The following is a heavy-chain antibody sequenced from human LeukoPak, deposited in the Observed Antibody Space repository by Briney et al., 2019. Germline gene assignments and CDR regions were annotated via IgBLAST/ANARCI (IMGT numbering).Heavy chain of an antibody. CDR1: GGSVSSSSYY. J-gene: IGHJ4*02. V-gene: IGHV4-39*07. CDR2: VYYKGNT. D-gene: IGHD6-19*01. CDR3: AREGWEAVAVKPRSVGRYFDY. Sequence: SETLSLTCIVSGGSVSSSSYYWGWIRQTPGRGLEWIGSVYYKGNTYYIPSLKSRVTMSVDTSKNQFSLKLSSVTAADTAMYYCAREGWEAVAVKPRSVGRYFDYWGQGTLVTVSS.